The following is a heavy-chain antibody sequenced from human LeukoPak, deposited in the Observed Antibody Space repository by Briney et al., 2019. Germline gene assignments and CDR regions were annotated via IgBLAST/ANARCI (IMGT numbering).Heavy chain of an antibody. J-gene: IGHJ4*02. Sequence: ASVKVSCKVSGYTLTELSMHWVRQAPGKGLEWMGGFDPEDGETIYAQKFQGRVTITADESTSTAYMELSSLRSEDTAVYYCASYSGSYSDYFDYWGQGTLVTVSS. V-gene: IGHV1-24*01. CDR3: ASYSGSYSDYFDY. D-gene: IGHD1-26*01. CDR2: FDPEDGET. CDR1: GYTLTELS.